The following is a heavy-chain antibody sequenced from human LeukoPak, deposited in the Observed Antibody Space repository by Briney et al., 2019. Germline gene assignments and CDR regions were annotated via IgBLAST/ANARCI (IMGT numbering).Heavy chain of an antibody. D-gene: IGHD2-15*01. CDR3: TSSGGYCSGGSCYGIGP. J-gene: IGHJ5*02. V-gene: IGHV3-73*01. Sequence: PGGSLRLSCAASGFTFSGSAMHWVHQASGKGLEWVGRIRSKANSYATAYAASVKGRFTISRDDSKNTAYLQMNSLKTEDTAVYYCTSSGGYCSGGSCYGIGPWGQGTLVTVSS. CDR2: IRSKANSYAT. CDR1: GFTFSGSA.